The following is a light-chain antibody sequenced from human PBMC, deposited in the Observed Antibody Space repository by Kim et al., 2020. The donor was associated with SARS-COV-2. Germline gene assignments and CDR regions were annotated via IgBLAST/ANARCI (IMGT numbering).Light chain of an antibody. J-gene: IGKJ2*02. Sequence: PAGRATLSCRPSHKIISRYYSSYHQKPPQAPSLLIYGASSSATGIPHRCSSVGAGTDVTLIISRLEPEDFAVYYCQQYGGSGPCTFGQGTKLEI. CDR1: HKIISRY. CDR2: GAS. V-gene: IGKV3-20*01. CDR3: QQYGGSGPCT.